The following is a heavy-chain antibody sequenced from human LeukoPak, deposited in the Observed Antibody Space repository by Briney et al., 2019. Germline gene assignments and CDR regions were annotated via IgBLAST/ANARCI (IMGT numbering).Heavy chain of an antibody. V-gene: IGHV3-33*01. J-gene: IGHJ4*02. CDR3: ARDGSPGPGANYYGSSGCVLGLDY. CDR1: GFTFSSYG. D-gene: IGHD3-22*01. CDR2: IWYDGSNK. Sequence: GGSLRLSCAASGFTFSSYGMHWVRQAPGKGLEWVAVIWYDGSNKYYADSVKGRFTISRDNSKNTLYLQMNSLRAEDTAVYYCARDGSPGPGANYYGSSGCVLGLDYWGQGTLVTVSS.